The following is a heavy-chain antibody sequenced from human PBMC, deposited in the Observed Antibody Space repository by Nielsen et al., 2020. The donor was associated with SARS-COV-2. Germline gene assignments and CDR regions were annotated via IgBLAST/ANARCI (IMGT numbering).Heavy chain of an antibody. Sequence: VRQMPGKGLEWVSGINWNGGSTGYADSVKGRFTISRDNAKNSLYLQMNSLRAEDTALYHCARGGCSSTGCSRGYGMDVWGQGTTVTVSS. V-gene: IGHV3-20*01. J-gene: IGHJ6*02. CDR3: ARGGCSSTGCSRGYGMDV. D-gene: IGHD2-2*01. CDR2: INWNGGST.